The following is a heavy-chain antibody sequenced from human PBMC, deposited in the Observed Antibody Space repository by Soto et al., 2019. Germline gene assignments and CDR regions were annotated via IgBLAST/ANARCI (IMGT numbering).Heavy chain of an antibody. CDR1: VGSFSGYY. D-gene: IGHD3-22*01. CDR3: ARGGYYYDSSGRIRFDY. CDR2: INHSGST. V-gene: IGHV4-34*01. Sequence: SETLSLTCAVYVGSFSGYYWSWIRQPPGKGLEWIGEINHSGSTNYNPSLKSRVTISVDTSKNQFSLKLSSVTAADTAVYYCARGGYYYDSSGRIRFDYWGQGTLVTVSS. J-gene: IGHJ4*02.